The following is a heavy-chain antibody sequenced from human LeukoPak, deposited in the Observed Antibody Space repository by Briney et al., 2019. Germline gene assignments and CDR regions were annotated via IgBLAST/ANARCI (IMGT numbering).Heavy chain of an antibody. V-gene: IGHV1-2*02. Sequence: ASVKVSCKASGYTFTGYYMHWVRQAPGQGLEWMGWINPNSGGTNYAQEFQGRVTMTRDTSISTAYMELSRLRSDDTAVYYCARYSMTTVTSGGYWGQGTLVTVSS. CDR2: INPNSGGT. D-gene: IGHD4-17*01. CDR1: GYTFTGYY. J-gene: IGHJ4*02. CDR3: ARYSMTTVTSGGY.